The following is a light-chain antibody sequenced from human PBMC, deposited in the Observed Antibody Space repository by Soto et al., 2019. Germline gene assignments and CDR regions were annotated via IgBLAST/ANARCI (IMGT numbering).Light chain of an antibody. J-gene: IGLJ1*01. CDR3: QSYDSSLTTFV. V-gene: IGLV1-40*01. CDR1: SSNIGAEYD. CDR2: GDN. Sequence: QSVLTQPPSVSGAPGQRVAISCTGSSSNIGAEYDVHWYQQLPGTAPKRLIYGDNNRPSGVPDRFSGSKYGTSASLAITGLQPEDEADYYCQSYDSSLTTFVFGTGTRSPS.